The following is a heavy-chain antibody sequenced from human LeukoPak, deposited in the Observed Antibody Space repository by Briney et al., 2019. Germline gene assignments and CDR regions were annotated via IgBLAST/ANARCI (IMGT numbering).Heavy chain of an antibody. D-gene: IGHD5-12*01. Sequence: SETLSLTCTVSGDSISSFYFSWIRQPAGKGLEWIGRINASGTTRYNPSFKSRVTMSVDTSKNQVSLKLTPVTAADTAVYFCARGMSADYDYNWFDPRGQGTLVTVSS. V-gene: IGHV4-4*07. J-gene: IGHJ5*02. CDR1: GDSISSFY. CDR3: ARGMSADYDYNWFDP. CDR2: INASGTT.